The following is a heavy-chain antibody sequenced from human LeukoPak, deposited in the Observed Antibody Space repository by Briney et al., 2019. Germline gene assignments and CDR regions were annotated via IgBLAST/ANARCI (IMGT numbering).Heavy chain of an antibody. CDR3: ATPMANTFDAFDI. Sequence: ASVKVSCKASGGTFSSYAISWVRQAPGQGLEWMGGIIPIFGTANYAQKFQGRVTITADESTSTAYMELSSLRSEDTAVYFCATPMANTFDAFDIWGQGSRVTVSS. J-gene: IGHJ3*02. CDR1: GGTFSSYA. D-gene: IGHD5-24*01. CDR2: IIPIFGTA. V-gene: IGHV1-69*01.